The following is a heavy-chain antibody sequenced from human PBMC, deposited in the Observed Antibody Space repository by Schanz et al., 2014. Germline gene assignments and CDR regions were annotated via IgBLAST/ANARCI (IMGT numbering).Heavy chain of an antibody. CDR2: INPSGGST. J-gene: IGHJ4*02. D-gene: IGHD3-3*01. CDR1: GYTFTSYY. Sequence: QVQLVQSGAEVKKPGASVKVSCKASGYTFTSYYMYWVRQAPGQGLEWMGVINPSGGSTIYAQKSXXXXXMTSEPSTSTVYMELTSLRSEDTSVYSCARGTRVRTTDFWSGLYYFDYWGQGTLVTVSS. V-gene: IGHV1-46*01. CDR3: ARGTRVRTTDFWSGLYYFDY.